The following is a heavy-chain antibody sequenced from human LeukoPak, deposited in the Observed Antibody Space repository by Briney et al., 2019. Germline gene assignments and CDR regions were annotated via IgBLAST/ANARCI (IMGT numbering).Heavy chain of an antibody. V-gene: IGHV3-23*01. CDR1: GFTFSSYA. CDR2: ISGSGGGT. J-gene: IGHJ2*01. CDR3: ARTILIVVVVAATVFRVVEKTYFDL. Sequence: PGGSLRLSCAASGFTFSSYAMSWVRQAPGKRLEWVSAISGSGGGTYYADSVKGRFTISRDNSKNTLYLQMNSLRSDDTAVYYCARTILIVVVVAATVFRVVEKTYFDLWGRGTLVTVSS. D-gene: IGHD2-15*01.